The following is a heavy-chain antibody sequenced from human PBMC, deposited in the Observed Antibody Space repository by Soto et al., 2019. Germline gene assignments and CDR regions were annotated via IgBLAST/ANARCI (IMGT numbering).Heavy chain of an antibody. CDR2: IKEDGSEK. CDR3: ARNKDIVGQVDP. CDR1: GFTFSDYW. V-gene: IGHV3-7*03. J-gene: IGHJ5*02. D-gene: IGHD2-15*01. Sequence: ELQLVESGGGLVQPGGSLRLACAASGFTFSDYWMSWVRQAPGKGLECVANIKEDGSEKYYVDSVKGRFTISRDNAKNSLYLQMNSLRAEDTAVFYCARNKDIVGQVDPWGQGTLVTVSS.